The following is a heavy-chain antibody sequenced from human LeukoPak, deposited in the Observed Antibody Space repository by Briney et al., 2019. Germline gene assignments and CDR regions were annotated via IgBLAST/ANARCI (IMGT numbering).Heavy chain of an antibody. V-gene: IGHV3-21*01. CDR3: ARAPYVYSGHHDY. D-gene: IGHD3-16*01. Sequence: GGSLRLSCAAPGFTFSSYSMNWVRQAPGKGLEWVSSISSSSYIYYADSVKGRFTISRDNAKNSLYLQMNSLRAEDTAVYYCARAPYVYSGHHDYWGQGTLVTVSS. CDR1: GFTFSSYS. CDR2: ISSSSYI. J-gene: IGHJ4*02.